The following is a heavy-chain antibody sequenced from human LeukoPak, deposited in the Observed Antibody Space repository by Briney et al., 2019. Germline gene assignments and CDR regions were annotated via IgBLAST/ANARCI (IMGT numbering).Heavy chain of an antibody. J-gene: IGHJ3*02. D-gene: IGHD2-2*01. CDR3: ARGIVPAASNAFDI. Sequence: SVKVSCKASGGTFSSYAISWVGQAPGQGLEWMGGIIPIFGTANYAQKFQGRVTITADESTSTAYMELSSLRSEDTAVYYCARGIVPAASNAFDIWGQGTMVTVSS. CDR2: IIPIFGTA. V-gene: IGHV1-69*01. CDR1: GGTFSSYA.